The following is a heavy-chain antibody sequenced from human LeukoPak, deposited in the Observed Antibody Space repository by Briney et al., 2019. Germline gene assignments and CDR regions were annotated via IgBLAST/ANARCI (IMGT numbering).Heavy chain of an antibody. CDR3: ARDRRRDGYKDPFDY. V-gene: IGHV3-48*03. J-gene: IGHJ4*02. D-gene: IGHD5-24*01. CDR2: ISSSGSTI. Sequence: GESLKISCAASGFTFSSYEMNWVRQAPGKGLEWVSYISSSGSTIYSADSVKGRFTISRDNAKNSLYLQMNSLRAEDTAVYYCARDRRRDGYKDPFDYWGQGTLVTVSS. CDR1: GFTFSSYE.